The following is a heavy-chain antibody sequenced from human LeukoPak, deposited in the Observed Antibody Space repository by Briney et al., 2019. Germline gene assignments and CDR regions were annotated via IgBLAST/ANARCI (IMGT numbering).Heavy chain of an antibody. Sequence: GGSLRLSCATSGFTFNSFGMHWARQAPGKGLEWVAFISYDGSNKDYADSVKGRFTISRDNSKNTLFLQMNSLRVEDTAVYYCAQPQGSFDYWGQGTLVTVSS. CDR3: AQPQGSFDY. CDR2: ISYDGSNK. V-gene: IGHV3-30*18. CDR1: GFTFNSFG. J-gene: IGHJ4*02.